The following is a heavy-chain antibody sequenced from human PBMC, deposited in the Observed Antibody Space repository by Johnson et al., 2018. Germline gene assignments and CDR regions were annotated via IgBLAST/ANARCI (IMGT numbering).Heavy chain of an antibody. J-gene: IGHJ5*02. D-gene: IGHD6-19*01. Sequence: VQLVQSGAEVKKXGESLKIXCKASGYSFASFWIGWVRQRPGKGLEWMGIIYPGDSATRYSPSFQGQVTISADKSPNIAYLQWSSLKASDTATYYSARTAVLPWFDPWGQGTLVTVSS. CDR2: IYPGDSAT. CDR3: ARTAVLPWFDP. CDR1: GYSFASFW. V-gene: IGHV5-51*01.